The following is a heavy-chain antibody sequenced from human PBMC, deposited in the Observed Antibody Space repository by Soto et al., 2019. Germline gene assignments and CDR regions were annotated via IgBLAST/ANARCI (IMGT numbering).Heavy chain of an antibody. V-gene: IGHV3-33*01. J-gene: IGHJ3*02. D-gene: IGHD3-16*02. CDR2: IWYDGSNK. CDR1: GFTFSSYG. Sequence: GGSLRLSCAASGFTFSSYGMHWVRQAPGKGLEWVAVIWYDGSNKYYADSVKGRFTISRDNSKNTLYLQMNSLRAEDTAVYYCARGGMITFGGVIVFDAFDIWGQGTMVTVSS. CDR3: ARGGMITFGGVIVFDAFDI.